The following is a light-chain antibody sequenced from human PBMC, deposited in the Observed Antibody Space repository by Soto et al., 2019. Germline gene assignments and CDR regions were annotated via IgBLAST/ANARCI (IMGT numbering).Light chain of an antibody. CDR3: SSYAGRNNVI. CDR1: SSDVGDYNY. V-gene: IGLV2-8*01. Sequence: QSALTQPPSASGSPGQSVTISCTGTSSDVGDYNYVSWYQQHPGKAPKLMIYEVTKRPSGVPDRFSGSKSGNTASLTVSGLRADDEADYFCSSYAGRNNVIFGGGTQLTVL. J-gene: IGLJ2*01. CDR2: EVT.